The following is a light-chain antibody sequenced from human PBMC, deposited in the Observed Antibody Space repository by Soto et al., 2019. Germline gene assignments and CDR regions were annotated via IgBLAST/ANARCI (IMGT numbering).Light chain of an antibody. CDR2: DAS. V-gene: IGKV1-5*01. Sequence: DIQMTQSPSTLSASVGDRVTISCRASQSIRSELAWYQQKPGKAPKLLIYDASSLESGVPSRFSGSGSGTDFTLTISCLQSEDFATYYCQQYYSYPLTFGGGTKVDIK. J-gene: IGKJ4*01. CDR1: QSIRSE. CDR3: QQYYSYPLT.